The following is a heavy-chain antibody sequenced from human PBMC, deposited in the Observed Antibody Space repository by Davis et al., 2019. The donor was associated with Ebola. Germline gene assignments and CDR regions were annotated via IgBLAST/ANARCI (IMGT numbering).Heavy chain of an antibody. V-gene: IGHV4-34*01. CDR2: INHSGST. D-gene: IGHD4-17*01. CDR3: ARGHADYGDYQLSSDI. Sequence: PSETLSLTCAVYGGSFSGYYWSWIRQPPGKGLEWIGEINHSGSTNYNPSLKSRVTISVDTSKNQFSLKLSSVTAADTAVYYCARGHADYGDYQLSSDIWGQGTMVTVSS. CDR1: GGSFSGYY. J-gene: IGHJ3*02.